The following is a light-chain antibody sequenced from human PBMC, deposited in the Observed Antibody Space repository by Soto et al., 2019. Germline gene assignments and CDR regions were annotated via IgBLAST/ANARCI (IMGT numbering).Light chain of an antibody. Sequence: EIVLTQSPGTLSLSPGERATLSCGASQTVRPNYLAWYQQKPGQPPRLLIYGASTRATGIPDRFSGSGSGTDFTLTITRLEPEDFAVYYCQQYAASPRYTFGQGTKLEIK. CDR2: GAS. CDR3: QQYAASPRYT. CDR1: QTVRPNY. V-gene: IGKV3-20*01. J-gene: IGKJ2*01.